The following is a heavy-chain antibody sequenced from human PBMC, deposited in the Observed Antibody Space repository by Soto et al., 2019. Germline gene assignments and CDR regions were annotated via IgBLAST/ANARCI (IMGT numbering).Heavy chain of an antibody. Sequence: EVQLVESGGGLVRPGGSLRLSCAASGFTFSAYSMNLVRQAPEKGLDLVSSISCSGSTIYYADSVKGRFTISRYNAKTSLFLQMKIIGGDDTGLYDCARESGSVISGASEHWGSGARVTVSS. CDR2: ISCSGSTI. V-gene: IGHV3-21*02. J-gene: IGHJ4*02. CDR3: ARESGSVISGASEH. D-gene: IGHD1-20*01. CDR1: GFTFSAYS.